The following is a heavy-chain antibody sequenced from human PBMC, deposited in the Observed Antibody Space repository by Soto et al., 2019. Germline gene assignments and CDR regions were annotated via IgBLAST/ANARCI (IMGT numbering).Heavy chain of an antibody. CDR2: IKQDGSEK. Sequence: GPLRLSCAASGFTFSRYWMNWVRQAPGKGLEWVANIKQDGSEKYYVDSVKGRFTISRDNAKNSLYLQMNSLRVEDTAVYYCARVDCSGGSCYVFDYWGQGP. CDR1: GFTFSRYW. D-gene: IGHD2-15*01. J-gene: IGHJ4*02. CDR3: ARVDCSGGSCYVFDY. V-gene: IGHV3-7*04.